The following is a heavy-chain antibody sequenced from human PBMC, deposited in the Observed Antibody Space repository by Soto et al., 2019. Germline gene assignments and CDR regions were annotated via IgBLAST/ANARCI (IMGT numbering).Heavy chain of an antibody. CDR1: GGTFSSYA. CDR3: ARGSVRYYDSSGSPRDEYYYYYGMDV. Sequence: SVKVSCKASGGTFSSYAISWVRQAPGQGLEWMGGIIPIFGTANYAQKFQGRVTITADESTSTAYMELSSLRSEDTAVYYCARGSVRYYDSSGSPRDEYYYYYGMDVWGQGTTVTVSS. CDR2: IIPIFGTA. D-gene: IGHD3-22*01. J-gene: IGHJ6*02. V-gene: IGHV1-69*13.